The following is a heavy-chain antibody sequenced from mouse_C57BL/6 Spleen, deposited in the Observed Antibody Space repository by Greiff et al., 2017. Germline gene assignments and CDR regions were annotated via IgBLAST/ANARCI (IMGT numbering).Heavy chain of an antibody. V-gene: IGHV5-4*03. D-gene: IGHD4-1*01. CDR3: ARLTGPFAY. J-gene: IGHJ3*01. CDR2: ICDGGSYT. Sequence: EVKLVESGGGLVKPGGSLKLSCAASGFTFSSYAMSWVRQTPEKRLEWVATICDGGSYTYYPDNVKGRFTISRDNAKNHQYLQMRHLKSEDTAMYYCARLTGPFAYWGQGTLVTVSA. CDR1: GFTFSSYA.